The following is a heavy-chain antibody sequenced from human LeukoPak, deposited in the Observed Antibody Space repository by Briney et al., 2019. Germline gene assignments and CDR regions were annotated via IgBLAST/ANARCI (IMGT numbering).Heavy chain of an antibody. V-gene: IGHV1-69*13. CDR2: IITIFGTA. D-gene: IGHD2-15*01. CDR3: ARERYCSGGSCSNWFDP. J-gene: IGHJ5*02. CDR1: GGTFSSYA. Sequence: GASVKVSCKASGGTFSSYAISWVCQAPGQGLEWMGGIITIFGTANYAQKFQGRVTITADESTSTAYMELSSLRSEDTAVYYCARERYCSGGSCSNWFDPWGQGTLVTVSS.